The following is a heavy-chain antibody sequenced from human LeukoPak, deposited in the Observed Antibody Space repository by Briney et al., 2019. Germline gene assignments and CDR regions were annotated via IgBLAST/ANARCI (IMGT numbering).Heavy chain of an antibody. V-gene: IGHV4-59*01. Sequence: SGTLSLTCTVSGVSISSYYWSWIRQAPGKGLVWIGYIYYSGSTNYNPSLKSRVTISVDTSKNQFSLKLSSVTAADTAVYYCARLDTAMVTGEGSFDYWGQGTLVTVSS. CDR1: GVSISSYY. D-gene: IGHD5-18*01. CDR3: ARLDTAMVTGEGSFDY. J-gene: IGHJ4*02. CDR2: IYYSGST.